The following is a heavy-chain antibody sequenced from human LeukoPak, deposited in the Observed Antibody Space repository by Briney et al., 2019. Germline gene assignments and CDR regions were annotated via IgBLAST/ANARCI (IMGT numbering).Heavy chain of an antibody. D-gene: IGHD2-21*01. J-gene: IGHJ4*02. Sequence: GGSLGLSCAASGFTVSSNFLSWVRQPPGKGLEWVSDIYSGGSTYYADSVKGRFTISRDNSKNTLYLQMNSLRAEDTAVYYCTRGGGGSFPHYWGRGTLVTVSS. V-gene: IGHV3-53*01. CDR3: TRGGGGSFPHY. CDR2: IYSGGST. CDR1: GFTVSSNF.